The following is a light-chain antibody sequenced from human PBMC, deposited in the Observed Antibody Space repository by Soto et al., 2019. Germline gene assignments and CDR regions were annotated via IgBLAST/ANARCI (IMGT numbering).Light chain of an antibody. V-gene: IGLV2-23*02. Sequence: QSALTQPASVSGSPGQSITISCTGTSNDVGGYNLVSWFQQHPGKAPKLMLSEVNKRPSGVSNRFSGSTSANTAALTLSGLQAEDEADYYCCSHVGGSSPQWVFGGGTKLTVL. CDR2: EVN. CDR1: SNDVGGYNL. J-gene: IGLJ3*02. CDR3: CSHVGGSSPQWV.